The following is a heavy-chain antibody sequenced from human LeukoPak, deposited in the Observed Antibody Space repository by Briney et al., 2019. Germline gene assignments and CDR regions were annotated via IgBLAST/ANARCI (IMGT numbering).Heavy chain of an antibody. Sequence: GGSLRLSCAASGFTFSSYAMSWVRQAPGKGLEWVSAISGSGGNTYYADSVKGRFTISRDNSKNTLYLQMNSLRAEDTAVYYYARDVTGTLNWFDPWGQGTLVTVSS. D-gene: IGHD1-1*01. CDR2: ISGSGGNT. J-gene: IGHJ5*02. V-gene: IGHV3-23*01. CDR1: GFTFSSYA. CDR3: ARDVTGTLNWFDP.